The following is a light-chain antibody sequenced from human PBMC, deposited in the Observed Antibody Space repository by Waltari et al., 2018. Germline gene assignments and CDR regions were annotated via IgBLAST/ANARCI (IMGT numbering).Light chain of an antibody. CDR3: QKYGTLPAT. J-gene: IGKJ1*01. CDR1: QSVSRY. V-gene: IGKV3-20*01. Sequence: EIVLTQSPGTLSLSPGERATLSCRASQSVSRYLACDQQKPGQAPRLLIYDTSIRATGVPDRFGGSGSGTDFSLTISRLEPEDFAVYYCQKYGTLPATFGQGTKVQMK. CDR2: DTS.